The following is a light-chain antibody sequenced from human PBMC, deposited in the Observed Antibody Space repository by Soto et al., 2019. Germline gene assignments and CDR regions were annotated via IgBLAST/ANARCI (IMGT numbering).Light chain of an antibody. CDR1: SSDVGGYNY. V-gene: IGLV2-8*01. CDR3: SSYAGSNKV. Sequence: QSVLTQPPSASGSPAQSVTISCTGTSSDVGGYNYVSWYQQHPGKAPKLMIYEVSKRPSGVPDRFSGSKSGNTASLTVSGLQAEDEADYYCSSYAGSNKVFGGGTKVTVL. CDR2: EVS. J-gene: IGLJ2*01.